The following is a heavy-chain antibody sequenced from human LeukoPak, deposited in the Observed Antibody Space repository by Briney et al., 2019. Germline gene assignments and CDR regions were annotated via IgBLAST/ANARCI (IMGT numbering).Heavy chain of an antibody. CDR1: GFTVSTNY. Sequence: GGSLRPSCAASGFTVSTNYMSWVRQAPGKGLEWVSVISSGGSTYYADSVRGRFTISRDNAKNILYLQMNSLRAEDTAVYYCARDLVHYSGSRDAFDIWGQGTMVTVSS. V-gene: IGHV3-53*01. CDR2: ISSGGST. CDR3: ARDLVHYSGSRDAFDI. J-gene: IGHJ3*02. D-gene: IGHD3-10*01.